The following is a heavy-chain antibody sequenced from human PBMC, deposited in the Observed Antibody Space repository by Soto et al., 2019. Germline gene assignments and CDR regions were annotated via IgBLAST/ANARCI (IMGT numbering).Heavy chain of an antibody. CDR2: ISYDGSNK. J-gene: IGHJ6*02. CDR3: ASLYSSSIPVLYYYYYGMDV. Sequence: GGSLRLSCAASGFTFSSYAMHWVRQAPGKGLEWVAVISYDGSNKYYADSVKGRFTISRDNSKNTLYLQMNSLRAEDTAVYYCASLYSSSIPVLYYYYYGMDVWGQGTTVTVSS. CDR1: GFTFSSYA. V-gene: IGHV3-30-3*01. D-gene: IGHD6-6*01.